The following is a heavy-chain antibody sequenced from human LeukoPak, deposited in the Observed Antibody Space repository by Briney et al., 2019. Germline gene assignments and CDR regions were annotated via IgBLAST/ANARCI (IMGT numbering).Heavy chain of an antibody. Sequence: GGSLRLSCAASGFTFSSYGMHWVRQAPGKGLEWVAVTSYDGSNKYYADSVKGRFTTSRDNSKNTLYLQMNSLRAEDTAVYYCARGDYGGNSGRAFDIWGQGTMVTVSS. CDR3: ARGDYGGNSGRAFDI. D-gene: IGHD4-23*01. CDR2: TSYDGSNK. V-gene: IGHV3-30*03. J-gene: IGHJ3*02. CDR1: GFTFSSYG.